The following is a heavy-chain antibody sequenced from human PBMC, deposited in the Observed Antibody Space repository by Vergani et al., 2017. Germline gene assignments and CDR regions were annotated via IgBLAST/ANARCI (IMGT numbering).Heavy chain of an antibody. CDR2: ISGSGGST. Sequence: EVQLLESGGGLVQPGGSLRLSCAASGFTFSSYAMSWVRQAPGKGLEWVSAISGSGGSTYYAYSVKGRFTISRDNSKNTLYLQMNSLRAEDTAVYYCAKTQQQAYYFDYWGQGTLVTVSS. D-gene: IGHD6-13*01. V-gene: IGHV3-23*01. J-gene: IGHJ4*02. CDR3: AKTQQQAYYFDY. CDR1: GFTFSSYA.